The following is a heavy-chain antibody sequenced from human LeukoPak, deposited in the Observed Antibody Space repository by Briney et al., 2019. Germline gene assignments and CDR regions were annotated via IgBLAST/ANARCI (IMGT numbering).Heavy chain of an antibody. J-gene: IGHJ4*02. Sequence: GGSLRLSCAASGFTFSTYAMSWVRQAPGKGLEWVSGIRGSGGSTYYADSVKGRVTISRDNSKSTLYLQMNSLRAEDTAVYSCAKMYSTTMYYFDYWGQGTLVTVSS. V-gene: IGHV3-23*01. CDR3: AKMYSTTMYYFDY. CDR2: IRGSGGST. CDR1: GFTFSTYA. D-gene: IGHD6-13*01.